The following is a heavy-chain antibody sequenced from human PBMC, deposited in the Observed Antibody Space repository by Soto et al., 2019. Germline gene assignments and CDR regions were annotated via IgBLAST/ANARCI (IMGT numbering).Heavy chain of an antibody. V-gene: IGHV3-33*01. J-gene: IGHJ6*02. CDR3: ARETFLQYYYYGMDV. Sequence: GGSLRLSCAASGFTFSSYGMHWVRQAPGKGLEWVAVIWYDGSNKYYADSVKGRFTISRDNSKNTLYLQMNSLRAEDTAVYYCARETFLQYYYYGMDVWGQGTTVTVSS. CDR2: IWYDGSNK. CDR1: GFTFSSYG. D-gene: IGHD4-4*01.